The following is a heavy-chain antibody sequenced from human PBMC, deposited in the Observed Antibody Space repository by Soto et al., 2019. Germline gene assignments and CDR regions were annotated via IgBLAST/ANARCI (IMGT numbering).Heavy chain of an antibody. D-gene: IGHD6-13*01. J-gene: IGHJ5*02. V-gene: IGHV1-46*01. CDR1: GYTFTSYY. CDR3: ARDSRKVIAALPEPPNNWFDP. Sequence: GASVKVSCKSSGYTFTSYYMHWVRQAPGQGLEWMGIINPSGGSTSYAQKFQGRVTMTRDTSTSTVYMELSSLRSEDTAVYYCARDSRKVIAALPEPPNNWFDPWGQGTLVTVSS. CDR2: INPSGGST.